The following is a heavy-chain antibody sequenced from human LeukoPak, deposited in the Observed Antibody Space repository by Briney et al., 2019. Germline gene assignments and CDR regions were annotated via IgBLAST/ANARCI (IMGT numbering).Heavy chain of an antibody. CDR2: IYSGGST. V-gene: IGHV3-66*01. CDR3: ARDYYDSSGYYFFDY. CDR1: GFTFSSYS. J-gene: IGHJ4*02. Sequence: GGSLRLSCAASGFTFSSYSMNWVSQAPGKGLEWVSVIYSGGSTYYADSVKGRFTISRGNSKNTLYLQMNSLRAEDTAVYYCARDYYDSSGYYFFDYWGQGTLVTVSS. D-gene: IGHD3-22*01.